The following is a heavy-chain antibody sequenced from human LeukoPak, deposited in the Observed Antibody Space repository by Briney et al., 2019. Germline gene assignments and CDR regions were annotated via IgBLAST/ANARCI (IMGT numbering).Heavy chain of an antibody. Sequence: PSETLSLTCTVSGGSISSYYWSWIRQPAGKGLEWIGRIYTSGSTNYNPSLKSRVTMSVDTSKNQFSLKLSSVTAADTAVYYCAREKHYYDFWSAYDDAFDIWGQGTMVTVSS. V-gene: IGHV4-4*07. J-gene: IGHJ3*02. CDR2: IYTSGST. CDR1: GGSISSYY. CDR3: AREKHYYDFWSAYDDAFDI. D-gene: IGHD3-3*01.